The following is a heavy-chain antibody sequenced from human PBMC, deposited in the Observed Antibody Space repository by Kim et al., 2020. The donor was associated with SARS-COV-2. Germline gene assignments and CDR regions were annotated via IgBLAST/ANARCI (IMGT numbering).Heavy chain of an antibody. V-gene: IGHV3-30-3*01. CDR1: GFTFSSYA. D-gene: IGHD6-19*01. Sequence: GGSLRLSCAASGFTFSSYAMHWVRQAPGKGLEWVAVISYDGSNKYYADSVKGRFTISRDNSKNTLYLQMNSLRAEDTAVYYCARDNSPLKALSSGWLDYWGQGTLVTVSS. J-gene: IGHJ4*02. CDR3: ARDNSPLKALSSGWLDY. CDR2: ISYDGSNK.